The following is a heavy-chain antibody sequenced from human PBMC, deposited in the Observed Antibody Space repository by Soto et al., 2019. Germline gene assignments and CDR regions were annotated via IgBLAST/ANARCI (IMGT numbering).Heavy chain of an antibody. CDR1: GFTFYSHA. D-gene: IGHD2-15*01. CDR3: ARAMRSVVPGDAMDV. J-gene: IGHJ6*02. CDR2: ISSSGGRT. V-gene: IGHV3-64*01. Sequence: EVQLVESGEGVVRPGGSLRLSCAASGFTFYSHAMHWVRQAPGKGLEYVSGISSSGGRTYYANSVKGRFTISRDNSKNMVYLHMGGLRFDDMGVYFCARAMRSVVPGDAMDVWGQGTTVTVSS.